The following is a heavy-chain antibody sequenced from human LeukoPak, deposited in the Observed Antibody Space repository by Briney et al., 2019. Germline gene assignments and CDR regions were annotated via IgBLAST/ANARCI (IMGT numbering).Heavy chain of an antibody. V-gene: IGHV3-30-3*01. D-gene: IGHD3-22*01. CDR2: ISSDATRK. Sequence: GRSLRLSCATSGFTFSSYAMHWVRQAPGKGLECVTLISSDATRKYYADSVKGRFTISRDNSKNTLYLQMNSLRAEDTAVFYCARDDKGSIDYWGQGTLVTVSS. CDR3: ARDDKGSIDY. J-gene: IGHJ4*02. CDR1: GFTFSSYA.